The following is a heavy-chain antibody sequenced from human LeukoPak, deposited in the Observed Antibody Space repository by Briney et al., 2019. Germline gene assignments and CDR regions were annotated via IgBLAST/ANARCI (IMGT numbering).Heavy chain of an antibody. V-gene: IGHV6-1*01. Sequence: SQTLSLTCVISGDSVSNNTWNWVRQTPSGGLECLGRTYYNSKWYNDYAESVKSRISIKPDTSKNQFSMQLNSVTPEDTAVYYCARGWSRDGFNIWSQGTMVTVSS. CDR2: TYYNSKWYN. J-gene: IGHJ3*02. D-gene: IGHD6-13*01. CDR3: ARGWSRDGFNI. CDR1: GDSVSNNT.